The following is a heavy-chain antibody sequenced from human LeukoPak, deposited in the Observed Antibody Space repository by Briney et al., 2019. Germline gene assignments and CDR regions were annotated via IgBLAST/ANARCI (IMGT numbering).Heavy chain of an antibody. V-gene: IGHV1-69*04. J-gene: IGHJ4*02. CDR2: IIPILGIA. Sequence: SVKVSCKASGGTFSSYAISWVRQAPGQGLEWMGRIIPILGIANYAQKFQGRVTITRDTSASTAYMELNSLRSEGTAVYYCASEGDSSWSFDYWGQGTLVTVSS. CDR1: GGTFSSYA. CDR3: ASEGDSSWSFDY. D-gene: IGHD6-13*01.